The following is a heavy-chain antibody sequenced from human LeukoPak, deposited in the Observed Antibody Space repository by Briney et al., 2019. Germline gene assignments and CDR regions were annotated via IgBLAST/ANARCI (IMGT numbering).Heavy chain of an antibody. V-gene: IGHV4-31*03. Sequence: SETLSHTCTVSGGSISGPYSYWGWIRQPPGKGLEWIGYIYYSGSTYYNPSLKSRVTISVDTSKNQFSLKLSSVTAADTAVYYCARDRTIGESGHNWFDPWGQGTLVTVSS. CDR3: ARDRTIGESGHNWFDP. D-gene: IGHD3-10*01. CDR1: GGSISGPYSY. CDR2: IYYSGST. J-gene: IGHJ5*02.